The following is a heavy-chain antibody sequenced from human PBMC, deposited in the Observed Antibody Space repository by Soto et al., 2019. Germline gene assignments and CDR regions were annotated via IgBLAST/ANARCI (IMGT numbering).Heavy chain of an antibody. V-gene: IGHV5-51*01. CDR1: GYSFTSCW. CDR2: IYPGDSDT. CDR3: ARRVSVGFDGMDV. Sequence: GESLKISCKGSGYSFTSCWIGWVRQMPGKGLEWMGIIYPGDSDTRYSPSFQGQVTISADKSISTAYLQWSSLKASDTAMYYCARRVSVGFDGMDVWGQGTTVTVSS. D-gene: IGHD3-10*01. J-gene: IGHJ6*02.